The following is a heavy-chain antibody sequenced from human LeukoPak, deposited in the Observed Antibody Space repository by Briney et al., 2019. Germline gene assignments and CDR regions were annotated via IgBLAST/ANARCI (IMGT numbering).Heavy chain of an antibody. Sequence: PGGSLRLSCAASGFTFSSYSMNWVRQAPGKGLVWGSSISSSSSYIYYADSVKGRFTISRDNAKNSLYLQMNSLRAEDTAVYYCARDGGGDGSDACDIWGQGTMVTVSS. V-gene: IGHV3-21*01. D-gene: IGHD2-21*01. J-gene: IGHJ3*02. CDR3: ARDGGGDGSDACDI. CDR2: ISSSSSYI. CDR1: GFTFSSYS.